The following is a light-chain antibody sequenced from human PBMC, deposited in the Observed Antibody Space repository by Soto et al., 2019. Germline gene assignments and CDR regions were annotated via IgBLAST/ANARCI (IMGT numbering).Light chain of an antibody. Sequence: MTQSPSSLSVSPGERATLSCRASQSFSSNLACYQQKPGQHPRLLIYGASTRATGIPARFSGSGSGTEFTLTISSLQSEDYAVYYCHQYNNWPPWTFGQGTKVDIK. CDR2: GAS. V-gene: IGKV3-15*01. CDR3: HQYNNWPPWT. J-gene: IGKJ1*01. CDR1: QSFSSN.